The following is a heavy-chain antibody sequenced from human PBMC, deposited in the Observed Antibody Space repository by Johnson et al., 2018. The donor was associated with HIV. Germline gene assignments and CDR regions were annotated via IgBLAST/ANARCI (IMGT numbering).Heavy chain of an antibody. CDR2: ISYDGNNK. D-gene: IGHD3-3*01. Sequence: QVQLVESGGGAVQPGRSLRLSCAASGFTFSNYAIHWVRQPPGKGLEWVAVISYDGNNKYYADSVKGRFTISRDNAKNTLYLQMNSLRAEDTAVYYCVRDRIWSDAFDIWGQGTMVTVSS. CDR1: GFTFSNYA. CDR3: VRDRIWSDAFDI. V-gene: IGHV3-30-3*01. J-gene: IGHJ3*02.